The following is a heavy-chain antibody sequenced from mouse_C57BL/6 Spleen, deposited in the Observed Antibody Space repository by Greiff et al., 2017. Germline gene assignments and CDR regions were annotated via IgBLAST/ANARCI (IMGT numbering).Heavy chain of an antibody. Sequence: EVKLQESGGGLVKPGGSLKLSCAASGFTFSSYTMSWVRQTPEKRLEWVATISGGGGNTYYPDSVKGRFTISRDNAKNTLYLQMSSLRSEDTALYYCARRLITTVVDYFDYWGQGTTLTVSS. D-gene: IGHD1-1*01. J-gene: IGHJ2*01. CDR2: ISGGGGNT. V-gene: IGHV5-9*01. CDR3: ARRLITTVVDYFDY. CDR1: GFTFSSYT.